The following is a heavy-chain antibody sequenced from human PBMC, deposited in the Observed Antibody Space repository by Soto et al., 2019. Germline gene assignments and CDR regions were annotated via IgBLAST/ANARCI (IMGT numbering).Heavy chain of an antibody. V-gene: IGHV4-31*03. Sequence: SETLSLTCTVSGGSISRSGYFWSWIRQHPGKGLEWIGYIYDSGSTYYNPSLKSRVSLSVDASKNQFSLNLTSVTAADTAMYYCARSSRSYFDYWGQGTLGTVSS. CDR1: GGSISRSGYF. J-gene: IGHJ4*02. CDR2: IYDSGST. CDR3: ARSSRSYFDY.